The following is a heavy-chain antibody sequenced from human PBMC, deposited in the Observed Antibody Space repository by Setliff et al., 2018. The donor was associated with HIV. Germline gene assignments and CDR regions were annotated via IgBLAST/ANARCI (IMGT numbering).Heavy chain of an antibody. Sequence: SETLSLTCTVSRDSINGHWWSWIRQPPGRGLEWTGSIHYSGITHYNPSLKSRLTMSVDTSKNQVSLKLTSVTAADTAVYYCARYKCGTTACYGVVVWGQGTMVTVSS. CDR2: IHYSGIT. CDR3: ARYKCGTTACYGVVV. D-gene: IGHD2-2*01. J-gene: IGHJ3*01. V-gene: IGHV4-59*11. CDR1: RDSINGHW.